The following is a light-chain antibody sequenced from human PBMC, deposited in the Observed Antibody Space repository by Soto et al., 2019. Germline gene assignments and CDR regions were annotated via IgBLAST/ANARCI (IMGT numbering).Light chain of an antibody. CDR3: SSYEGSNTFV. J-gene: IGLJ1*01. V-gene: IGLV2-8*01. CDR2: EVS. Sequence: QSALTQPPSASGSPGQSVTISCTGTSSDVGGYNYVSWYQQHPGKAPKLMIYEVSKRPSGVPDRFSGSKSGNTASLTASGLQAEDEADYYCSSYEGSNTFVFGTGTKLTVL. CDR1: SSDVGGYNY.